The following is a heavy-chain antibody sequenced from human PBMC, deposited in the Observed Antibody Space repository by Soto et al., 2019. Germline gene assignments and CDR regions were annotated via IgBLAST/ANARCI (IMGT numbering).Heavy chain of an antibody. V-gene: IGHV1-69*13. CDR2: IIPIFGTA. CDR1: GGTFSSYA. J-gene: IGHJ4*02. CDR3: AREPRGYSYGYGVFDY. Sequence: SVKVSCKASGGTFSSYAISWVRQAPGQGLEWMGGIIPIFGTANYAQKFQGRVTITADESTSTAYMELSSLRSEDTAVYYCAREPRGYSYGYGVFDYWGQGTLVTVSS. D-gene: IGHD5-18*01.